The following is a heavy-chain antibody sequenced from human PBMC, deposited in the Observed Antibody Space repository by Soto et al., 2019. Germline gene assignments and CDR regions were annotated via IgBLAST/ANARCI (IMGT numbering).Heavy chain of an antibody. Sequence: EVQLVESGGGLVQPGGSLRLSCAASGVTFSSYSMNWVRQAPGKGLEWVSYISSSSSTIYYADSVKGRFTISRDNAKNSLYLQMNSLRAEDTAVYSCARANYYGSPGDFDYWGQGTLVTVSS. CDR3: ARANYYGSPGDFDY. J-gene: IGHJ4*02. D-gene: IGHD3-10*01. V-gene: IGHV3-48*01. CDR2: ISSSSSTI. CDR1: GVTFSSYS.